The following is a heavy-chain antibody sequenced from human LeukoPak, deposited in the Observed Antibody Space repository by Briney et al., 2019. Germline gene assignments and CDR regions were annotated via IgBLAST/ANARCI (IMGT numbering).Heavy chain of an antibody. CDR1: GGSISSSSYY. CDR3: ARVQSRLSWFDP. CDR2: IYYSGST. J-gene: IGHJ5*02. Sequence: PSETLSLTCTVSGGSISSSSYYWGWIRQPPGKGLEWIGSIYYSGSTYFNPSLKSRVTISVDTSKNQFSLKLSSVTAADTAVYYCARVQSRLSWFDPWGQGTLVTVSS. V-gene: IGHV4-39*07.